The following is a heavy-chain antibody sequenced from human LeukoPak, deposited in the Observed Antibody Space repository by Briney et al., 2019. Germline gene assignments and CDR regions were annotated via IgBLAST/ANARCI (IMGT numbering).Heavy chain of an antibody. V-gene: IGHV1-3*01. CDR1: GYTFTDYA. D-gene: IGHD6-19*01. CDR2: INVGNGDT. J-gene: IGHJ4*02. Sequence: ASVKVSCKASGYTFTDYALHWVRQAPGQRLEWMGWINVGNGDTKYSQKFQDRVTITSDTSASTAYMELSSLRSEDTAVYYCARGEYSSGWFPTRYYWGQGTLVTVSS. CDR3: ARGEYSSGWFPTRYY.